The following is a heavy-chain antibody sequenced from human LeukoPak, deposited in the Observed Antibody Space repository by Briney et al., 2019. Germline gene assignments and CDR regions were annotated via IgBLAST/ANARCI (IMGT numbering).Heavy chain of an antibody. J-gene: IGHJ6*02. CDR2: INPNSGGT. CDR3: ATLGSGSPSYGMDV. CDR1: GYTFTGYY. D-gene: IGHD3-10*01. Sequence: ASVKVSCKASGYTFTGYYMHWVRQAPGQGLEWMGWINPNSGGTNYAQKFQGRVTMTRDTSISTAYMELSGLRSDDTAVYYCATLGSGSPSYGMDVWGQGTTVTVSS. V-gene: IGHV1-2*02.